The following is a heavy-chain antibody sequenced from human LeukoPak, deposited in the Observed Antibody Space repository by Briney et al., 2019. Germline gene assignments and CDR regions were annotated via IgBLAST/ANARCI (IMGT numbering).Heavy chain of an antibody. V-gene: IGHV1-18*01. J-gene: IGHJ4*02. D-gene: IGHD3-22*01. CDR2: ISAYNGNT. Sequence: ASVKVSCKASGYTFTSYGIDWVRQATGQGLEWMGWISAYNGNTNYAQKLQGRVTMTTDTSTSTAYMELRSLGSDDTAVYYCARDYDSSGYYYTGFGDGFDYWGQGTLVTVSS. CDR1: GYTFTSYG. CDR3: ARDYDSSGYYYTGFGDGFDY.